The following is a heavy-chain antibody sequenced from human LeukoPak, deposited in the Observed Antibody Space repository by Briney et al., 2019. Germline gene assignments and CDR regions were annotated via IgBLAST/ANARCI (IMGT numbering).Heavy chain of an antibody. J-gene: IGHJ4*02. CDR1: GGSISSYY. D-gene: IGHD6-13*01. CDR3: ARRPGQQHYFDY. CDR2: IYYSGST. Sequence: SETLSLTCTVSGGSISSYYWSWIRQPPGKGLEWIGYIYYSGSTNYNPSLKSRVTISVDTSKNQLSLKLRSVTAADTAVYYCARRPGQQHYFDYWGQGTLVTVSS. V-gene: IGHV4-59*01.